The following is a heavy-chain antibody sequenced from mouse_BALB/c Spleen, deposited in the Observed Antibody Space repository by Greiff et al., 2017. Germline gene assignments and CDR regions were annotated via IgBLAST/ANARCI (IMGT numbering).Heavy chain of an antibody. Sequence: EVQLQQSGAELVKPGASVKLSCTASGFNIKDTYMHWVKQRPEQGLEWIGRIDPANGNTKYDPKFQGKATITADTSSNTAYLQLSSLTSEDTAVYYCADSSGYVMDYWGQGTTLTVSS. CDR2: IDPANGNT. V-gene: IGHV14-3*02. J-gene: IGHJ2*01. CDR1: GFNIKDTY. D-gene: IGHD3-2*01. CDR3: ADSSGYVMDY.